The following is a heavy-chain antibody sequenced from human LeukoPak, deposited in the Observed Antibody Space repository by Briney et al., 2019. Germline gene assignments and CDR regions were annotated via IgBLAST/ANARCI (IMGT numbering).Heavy chain of an antibody. D-gene: IGHD3-22*01. Sequence: ASVKVSCKASGYTFTGYYMHWVRPAPGQGLEWMGWINPNSGGTNYAQKFQGRVTMTRDTSISTAYMELSRLRSDDTAVYYCARDVHSSGYYFDYWGQGTLVTVSS. CDR2: INPNSGGT. CDR3: ARDVHSSGYYFDY. J-gene: IGHJ4*02. V-gene: IGHV1-2*02. CDR1: GYTFTGYY.